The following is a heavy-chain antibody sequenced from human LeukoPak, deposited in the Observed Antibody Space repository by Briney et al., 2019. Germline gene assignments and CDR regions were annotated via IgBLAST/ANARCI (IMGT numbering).Heavy chain of an antibody. CDR3: ARHVSSSGEDS. J-gene: IGHJ4*02. V-gene: IGHV1-2*02. Sequence: GASVKVSCKASGYIFTNYYMHWVRQAPGQGLEWMGWINPRSGGTNFAQKFQGRVTMTRDTSISAAYMELSRLRSGDTAVYYCARHVSSSGEDSWGQGTLVTVSS. D-gene: IGHD2-21*01. CDR2: INPRSGGT. CDR1: GYIFTNYY.